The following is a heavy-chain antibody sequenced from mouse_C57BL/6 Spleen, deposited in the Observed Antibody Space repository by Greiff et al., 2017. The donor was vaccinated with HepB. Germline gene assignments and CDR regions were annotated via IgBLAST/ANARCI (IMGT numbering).Heavy chain of an antibody. V-gene: IGHV1-85*01. CDR2: IYPRDGST. CDR3: ARSFITTVVPYFDY. J-gene: IGHJ2*01. D-gene: IGHD1-1*01. Sequence: QVQLKESGPELVKPGASVKLSCKASGYTFTSYDINWVKQRPGQGLEWIGWIYPRDGSTKYNEKFKGKATLTVDTSSSTAYMELHSLTSEDSAVYFCARSFITTVVPYFDYWGQGTTLTVSS. CDR1: GYTFTSYD.